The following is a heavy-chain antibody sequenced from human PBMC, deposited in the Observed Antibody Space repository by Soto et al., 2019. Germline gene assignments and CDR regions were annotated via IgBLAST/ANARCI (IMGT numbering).Heavy chain of an antibody. J-gene: IGHJ6*02. CDR3: ASLRQYNGMEV. V-gene: IGHV4-4*02. CDR2: IYHIGST. CDR1: GGSISSSNW. D-gene: IGHD3-9*01. Sequence: QVQLQESGPGLVKPSGTLSLTCAVSGGSISSSNWWSWVRQPPGKGLEWIGEIYHIGSTNYNPSLRSRATISVDKSTHQFSLKVNSVTAADTAVYFCASLRQYNGMEVWGQGTTVTVSS.